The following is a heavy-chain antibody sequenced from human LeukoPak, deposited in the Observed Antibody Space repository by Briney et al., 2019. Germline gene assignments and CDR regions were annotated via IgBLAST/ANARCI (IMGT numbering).Heavy chain of an antibody. D-gene: IGHD4-17*01. CDR1: GYSFTSYW. CDR2: IYPGDSDT. V-gene: IGHV5-51*01. Sequence: GESLKISCKGSGYSFTSYWIGWVRQMPGKGLEWMGIIYPGDSDTRYSPSFQGQVTISADKSISTAYLQWSSLKASDTAFYYGTIRQIYGDPMYYYGWDIGAKGTRATVSS. J-gene: IGHJ6*04. CDR3: TIRQIYGDPMYYYGWDI.